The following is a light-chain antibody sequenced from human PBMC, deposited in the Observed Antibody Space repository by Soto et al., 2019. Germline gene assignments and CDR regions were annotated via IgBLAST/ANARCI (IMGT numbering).Light chain of an antibody. CDR1: QNINNY. J-gene: IGKJ5*01. CDR3: QQYENLPT. V-gene: IGKV1-33*01. Sequence: QMTQAPSRLSATVVDRVTITCQASQNINNYLNWYQQKPGRAPKLLIYDASNLEAGVPSRFRGSGSGTDFTFTISRLQPEDIATYYCQQYENLPTFGQGTRLEIK. CDR2: DAS.